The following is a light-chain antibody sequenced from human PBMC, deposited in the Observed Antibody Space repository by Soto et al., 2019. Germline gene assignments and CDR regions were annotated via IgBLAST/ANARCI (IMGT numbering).Light chain of an antibody. J-gene: IGKJ4*01. Sequence: EIVMTQSPATLSVSPGERATLSCRASQSIGSDLAWYQQKPGQAPRFLIYSASTRATGVPARFSGSGSGTEFTLTISSLQSEDFAVYYCQQHNEWPPGRLTFGGRTKVDIK. V-gene: IGKV3-15*01. CDR2: SAS. CDR1: QSIGSD. CDR3: QQHNEWPPGRLT.